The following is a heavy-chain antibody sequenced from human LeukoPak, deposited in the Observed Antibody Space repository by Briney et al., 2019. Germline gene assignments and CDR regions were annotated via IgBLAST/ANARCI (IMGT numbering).Heavy chain of an antibody. V-gene: IGHV4-34*01. Sequence: SETLSLTCAVYGGTFSGYSWSWIRQPPGKGLEWIGEINHTGSTNYNPSLKSRVTLSVDTSKNQFSLKLSSVTAADTAMFYCARGLGPGNWFDPWGQGTLVTVSS. D-gene: IGHD3-10*01. J-gene: IGHJ5*02. CDR3: ARGLGPGNWFDP. CDR2: INHTGST. CDR1: GGTFSGYS.